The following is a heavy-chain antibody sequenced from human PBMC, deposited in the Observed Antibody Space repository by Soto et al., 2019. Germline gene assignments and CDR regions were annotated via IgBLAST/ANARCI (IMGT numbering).Heavy chain of an antibody. CDR3: AKNQGVELVPLATVDWFDP. V-gene: IGHV3-23*01. J-gene: IGHJ5*02. Sequence: GGSLRLSCAASGFIFSRYAMSWVRQAPGKGLEWVSTISDSGTTTYYTDSVKGRSTISRDNSKSTVYLELNNLSAEDTAVYHCAKNQGVELVPLATVDWFDPWGQGSVVTVSS. CDR2: ISDSGTTT. CDR1: GFIFSRYA. D-gene: IGHD1-26*01.